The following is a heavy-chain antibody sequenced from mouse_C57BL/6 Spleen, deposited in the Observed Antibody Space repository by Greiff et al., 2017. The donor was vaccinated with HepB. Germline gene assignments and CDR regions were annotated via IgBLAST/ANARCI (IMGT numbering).Heavy chain of an antibody. D-gene: IGHD1-1*01. Sequence: EVMLVESGGGLVQPGGSLSLSCAASGFTFTDYYMSWVRQPPGKALEWLGFIRNKANGYTTEYSASVKGRFTISRDNSQSILYLQMNALRAEDSATYYCARYKGHYYCSSLYAMDYWGQGTSVTVSS. CDR3: ARYKGHYYCSSLYAMDY. CDR2: IRNKANGYTT. V-gene: IGHV7-3*01. CDR1: GFTFTDYY. J-gene: IGHJ4*01.